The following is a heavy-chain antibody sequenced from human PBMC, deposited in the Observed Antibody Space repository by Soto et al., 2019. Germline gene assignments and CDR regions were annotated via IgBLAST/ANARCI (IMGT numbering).Heavy chain of an antibody. CDR3: TTDPIVVVPAAIWTAMVPDDY. D-gene: IGHD2-2*01. CDR1: GFTFSNAW. Sequence: PGGSLRLSCAASGFTFSNAWMSWVRQAPGKGLEWVGRIKSKTDGGTTDYAAPVKGRFTISRDDSKNTLYLQMNSLKTEDTAVYYCTTDPIVVVPAAIWTAMVPDDYWGQGTLVTVSS. J-gene: IGHJ4*02. CDR2: IKSKTDGGTT. V-gene: IGHV3-15*01.